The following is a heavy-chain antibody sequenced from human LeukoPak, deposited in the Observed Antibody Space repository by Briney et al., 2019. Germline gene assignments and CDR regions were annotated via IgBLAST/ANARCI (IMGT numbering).Heavy chain of an antibody. CDR1: GLAFSYYW. CDR2: IYSGGST. V-gene: IGHV3-66*04. J-gene: IGHJ4*02. D-gene: IGHD5-12*01. Sequence: PGGSLRLSCAASGLAFSYYWMSWVRQAPGKGLEWVSVIYSGGSTYYADSVKGRFTISRDNSKNTLYLQMNSLRAEDTAVYYCARHHSSGYDFLSPGGSYFDYWGQGTLVTVSS. CDR3: ARHHSSGYDFLSPGGSYFDY.